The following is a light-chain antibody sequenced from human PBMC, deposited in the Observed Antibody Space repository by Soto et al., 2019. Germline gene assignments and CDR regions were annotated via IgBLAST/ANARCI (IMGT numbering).Light chain of an antibody. CDR3: QQSYSTPWT. CDR1: QNIGNR. Sequence: DVQMTQSPSTLSASVGDRVTITCRASQNIGNRLAWYQQTPGKAPKLLIFKASTSQSGVPSSFSGSGSGTEFTLTISSLQPEDFATYYCQQSYSTPWTFGQRSKV. J-gene: IGKJ1*01. CDR2: KAS. V-gene: IGKV1-5*03.